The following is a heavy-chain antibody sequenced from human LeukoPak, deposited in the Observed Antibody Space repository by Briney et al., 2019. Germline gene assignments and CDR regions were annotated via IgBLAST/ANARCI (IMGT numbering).Heavy chain of an antibody. D-gene: IGHD6-19*01. CDR1: GFTFDDYA. Sequence: GGSLRLSCAASGFTFDDYAMHWVRQAPGKGLEWVSGISWNSGVIGYADSVKGRFTISRDNAKNSLYLQVNSLRAEDTALYYCAKDMASGWYYFDYWGQGTLVTVSS. J-gene: IGHJ4*02. V-gene: IGHV3-9*01. CDR2: ISWNSGVI. CDR3: AKDMASGWYYFDY.